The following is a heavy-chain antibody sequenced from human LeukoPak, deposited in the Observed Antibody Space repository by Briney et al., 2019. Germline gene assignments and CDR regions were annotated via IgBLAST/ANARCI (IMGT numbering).Heavy chain of an antibody. CDR2: IYYSGST. Sequence: PSETLSLTCTVSGGSISSYYWSWIRQPPGKGLEWIGYIYYSGSTNYNPSLKSRVTISVDTSKNQFSLKLSSVTAADTAVYYCAREASSGYSDYWGQGTLVTVSS. V-gene: IGHV4-59*01. J-gene: IGHJ4*02. D-gene: IGHD1-26*01. CDR1: GGSISSYY. CDR3: AREASSGYSDY.